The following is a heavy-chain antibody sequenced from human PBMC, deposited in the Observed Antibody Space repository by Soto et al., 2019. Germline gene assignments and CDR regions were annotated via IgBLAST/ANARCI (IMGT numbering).Heavy chain of an antibody. Sequence: QVQLVQSGGEVKKPGASVKVSCRASGYTFSIYGISWVRQAPGQGLEWMGWISGYNSDTNYEQKFQGRVTMTTDTFTNTVYMELGGLRSDDTAVYYCARDRCSTTSCEADFWGQGTLVTVSS. CDR3: ARDRCSTTSCEADF. V-gene: IGHV1-18*01. D-gene: IGHD2-2*01. J-gene: IGHJ4*02. CDR2: ISGYNSDT. CDR1: GYTFSIYG.